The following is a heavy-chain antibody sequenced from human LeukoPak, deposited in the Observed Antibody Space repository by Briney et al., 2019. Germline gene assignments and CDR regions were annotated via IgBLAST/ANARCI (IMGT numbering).Heavy chain of an antibody. D-gene: IGHD5-12*01. CDR2: IKQDGSEK. J-gene: IGHJ5*02. CDR1: GFTFSSYW. Sequence: PGGSLRLSCAASGFTFSSYWMSWVRQAPGKGLEWVANIKQDGSEKYYVDSVKGRFTISRDNAKNSLYLQMNSLRAEDTAVYYCARVRYSGYGRGVYKWFDPWGQGTLVTVSS. V-gene: IGHV3-7*01. CDR3: ARVRYSGYGRGVYKWFDP.